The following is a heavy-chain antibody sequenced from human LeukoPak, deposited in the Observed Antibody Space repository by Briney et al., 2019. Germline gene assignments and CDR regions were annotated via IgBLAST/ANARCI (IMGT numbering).Heavy chain of an antibody. CDR1: GYTFTSYG. J-gene: IGHJ5*02. Sequence: GASVKVSCKASGYTFTSYGISWVRQAPGQGLEWMGWISAYNGNTNYAQKLQGRVTMTTDTSTSTAYMELRSLSSDDTAVYYCAFTGCSGGSCYDWFDPWGQGTLVTVSS. V-gene: IGHV1-18*01. D-gene: IGHD2-15*01. CDR3: AFTGCSGGSCYDWFDP. CDR2: ISAYNGNT.